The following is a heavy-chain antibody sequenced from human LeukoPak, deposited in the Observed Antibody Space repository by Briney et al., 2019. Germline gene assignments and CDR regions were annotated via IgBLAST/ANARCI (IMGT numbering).Heavy chain of an antibody. CDR1: GGPISSYY. CDR2: IHYRGST. D-gene: IGHD3-22*01. Sequence: SETLSLTCGVSGGPISSYYWSWIRQSPEKGLEWIGYIHYRGSTNYNPSLKSRLTISVNTSKNHFSLKLSSVTAADTAVYYCARHADSSGYYYHFDYWGQGALVTVSS. V-gene: IGHV4-59*08. J-gene: IGHJ4*02. CDR3: ARHADSSGYYYHFDY.